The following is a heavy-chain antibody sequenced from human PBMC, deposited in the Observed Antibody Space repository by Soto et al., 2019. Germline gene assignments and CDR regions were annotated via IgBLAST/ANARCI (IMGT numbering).Heavy chain of an antibody. CDR3: AIDLKSGSRYHPAY. V-gene: IGHV4-30-4*01. CDR2: IYYSGST. Sequence: SETLSLACTVSGGSISSGDYYWSWIRQPPGKGLEWIGYIYYSGSTYYNPSLKSRVTISVDTSKNQFSLKLSSVTAADTAVYYCAIDLKSGSRYHPAYWGQGTLVTVSS. CDR1: GGSISSGDYY. J-gene: IGHJ4*02. D-gene: IGHD3-16*02.